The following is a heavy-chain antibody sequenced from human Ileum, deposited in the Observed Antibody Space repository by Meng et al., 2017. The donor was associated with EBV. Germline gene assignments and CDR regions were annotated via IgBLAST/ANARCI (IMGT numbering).Heavy chain of an antibody. V-gene: IGHV2-5*02. Sequence: QITFKSYVPTLVKPTQPLTLTCSVSGFSLSTNGVGVGWIRQPPGKALEWLALIYYDDYQRYIPSLKTRLTITRVTSKSQVVLAMTNMDPVDTATYYCAHKPSGEDFFDYWGQGTLVTVSS. CDR2: IYYDDYQ. CDR1: GFSLSTNGVG. J-gene: IGHJ4*02. D-gene: IGHD3-16*01. CDR3: AHKPSGEDFFDY.